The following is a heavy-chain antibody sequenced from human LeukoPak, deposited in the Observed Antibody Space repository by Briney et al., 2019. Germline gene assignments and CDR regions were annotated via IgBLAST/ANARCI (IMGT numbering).Heavy chain of an antibody. J-gene: IGHJ4*02. CDR1: GFTFSSYG. D-gene: IGHD6-13*01. Sequence: GGSLRLSCAASGFTFSSYGIHWVRQAPGKGLEWVAGIWYDGSNKYYADSVKGRFTISRDNSKNTLYLQMNSLRAEDTAVYYCARGIAAAGFDYWGQGTLVTVSS. V-gene: IGHV3-33*01. CDR2: IWYDGSNK. CDR3: ARGIAAAGFDY.